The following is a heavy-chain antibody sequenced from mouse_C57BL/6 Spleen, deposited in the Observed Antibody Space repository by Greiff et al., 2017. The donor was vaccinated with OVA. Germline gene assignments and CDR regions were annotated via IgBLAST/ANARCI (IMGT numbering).Heavy chain of an antibody. V-gene: IGHV1-82*01. CDR3: ARDYYGSSPYWYFDV. CDR1: GYAFSSSW. CDR2: IYPGDGDT. Sequence: VQLKESGPELVKPGASVKISCTASGYAFSSSWMNWVKQRPGKGLEWIGRIYPGDGDTNYNGKFKGKATLTADKSSSTAYMQLSSLTSEESAVYFCARDYYGSSPYWYFDVWGTGTTVTVSS. J-gene: IGHJ1*03. D-gene: IGHD1-1*01.